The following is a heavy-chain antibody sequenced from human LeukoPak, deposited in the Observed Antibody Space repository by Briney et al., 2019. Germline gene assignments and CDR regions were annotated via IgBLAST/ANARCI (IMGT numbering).Heavy chain of an antibody. J-gene: IGHJ4*02. CDR2: ISGGGGST. CDR3: AKENYDSSGYYYERRSPFDY. CDR1: GFTFSSYA. V-gene: IGHV3-23*01. Sequence: GGSLRLSCAASGFTFSSYAMSWVRQAPGKGLEWVSAISGGGGSTYYADSVKGRFTISRDNSKNTLYLQMNSLRAEDTAVYYCAKENYDSSGYYYERRSPFDYWGQGTLVTVSS. D-gene: IGHD3-22*01.